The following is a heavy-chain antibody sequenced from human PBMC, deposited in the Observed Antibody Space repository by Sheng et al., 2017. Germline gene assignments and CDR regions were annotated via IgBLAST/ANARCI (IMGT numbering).Heavy chain of an antibody. J-gene: IGHJ4*02. CDR3: AREGETGSPTRANFDY. CDR1: GYTFTSYA. CDR2: ISAYSGNT. V-gene: IGHV1-18*01. Sequence: QVQLVQSGVEVKKPGASVKVSCKASGYTFTSYAISWVRQAPGQGLEWMGWISAYSGNTNYAQKFQDRVTMTTDTSTSTAYMELRSLRSDDTAVYYCAREGETGSPTRANFDYWGQGTLVTVSS. D-gene: IGHD1-26*01.